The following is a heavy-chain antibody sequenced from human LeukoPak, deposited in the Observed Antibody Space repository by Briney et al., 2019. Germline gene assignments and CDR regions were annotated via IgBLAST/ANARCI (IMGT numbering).Heavy chain of an antibody. D-gene: IGHD3-3*01. Sequence: PSETLSLTCTVSGASVSSHYWSWIRQPPGKGLEWIGYVSYGGGTNYNPSLKSRVTISLDTSKDQFSLRLNSVTAADTAVYYCARLSTYYDFWSPLDYWGQGTLVTVSS. J-gene: IGHJ4*02. CDR3: ARLSTYYDFWSPLDY. CDR2: VSYGGGT. V-gene: IGHV4-59*02. CDR1: GASVSSHY.